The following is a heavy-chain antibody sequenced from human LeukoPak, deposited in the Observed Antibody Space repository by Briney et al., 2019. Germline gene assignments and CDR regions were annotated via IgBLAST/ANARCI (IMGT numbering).Heavy chain of an antibody. J-gene: IGHJ4*02. D-gene: IGHD3-10*01. CDR2: ITSRSSSI. CDR3: ARDSRFGKLLIPYFDY. CDR1: GFTFSNYN. V-gene: IGHV3-48*02. Sequence: GGSLLPSSAASGFTFSNYNMNWVRQAPGKGLEWVSYITSRSSSIYYAEAVKGRFTISRDNAQNSLYLHMNSLRDEDTAVYYCARDSRFGKLLIPYFDYWGQRTLLIISS.